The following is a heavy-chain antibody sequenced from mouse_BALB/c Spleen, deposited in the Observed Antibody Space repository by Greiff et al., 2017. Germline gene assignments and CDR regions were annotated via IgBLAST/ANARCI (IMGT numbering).Heavy chain of an antibody. CDR3: ARRDRYDGYFDV. D-gene: IGHD2-14*01. V-gene: IGHV1S41*01. CDR2: IAPGSGST. J-gene: IGHJ1*01. CDR1: GYTFTSYW. Sequence: DLVKPGASVKLSCKASGYTFTSYWINWIKQRPGQGLEWIGRIAPGSGSTYYNEMFKGKATLTVDTSSSTAYIQLSSLSSEDSAVYFCARRDRYDGYFDVWGAGTTVTVSS.